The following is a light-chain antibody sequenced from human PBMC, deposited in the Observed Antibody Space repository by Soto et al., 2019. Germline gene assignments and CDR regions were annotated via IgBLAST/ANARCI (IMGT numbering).Light chain of an antibody. V-gene: IGLV1-44*01. CDR3: AAWDDSLNGYV. CDR2: NNN. J-gene: IGLJ1*01. Sequence: QSVLNQPSAATRTLGQWVTFSCSRGSSNIGTNAVNWYQQLPGTAPKLLIYNNNQRPSGVPDRFSGSKSGTSASLAISGLQSEEEADYYCAAWDDSLNGYVFGTGT. CDR1: SSNIGTNA.